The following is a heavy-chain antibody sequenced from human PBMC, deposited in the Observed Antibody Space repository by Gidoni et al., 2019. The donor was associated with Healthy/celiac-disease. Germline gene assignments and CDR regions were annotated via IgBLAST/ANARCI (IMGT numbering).Heavy chain of an antibody. CDR3: AKDRDDFWSGPHGMDV. D-gene: IGHD3-3*01. CDR2: ISYDGSNK. Sequence: QVQLVESGGGVVQPGRSLRLSCAASGFTLSSYGMHWVRQAPGKGLEWVAVISYDGSNKYYADSVKGRFTISRDNSKNTLYLQMNSLRAEDTAVYYCAKDRDDFWSGPHGMDVWGQGTTVTVSS. V-gene: IGHV3-30*18. CDR1: GFTLSSYG. J-gene: IGHJ6*02.